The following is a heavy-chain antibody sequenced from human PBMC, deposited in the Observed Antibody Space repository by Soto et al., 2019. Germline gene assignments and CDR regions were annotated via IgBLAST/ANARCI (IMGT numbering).Heavy chain of an antibody. CDR1: GGSISSGYY. D-gene: IGHD6-6*01. CDR2: IHYSGTT. V-gene: IGHV4-31*01. CDR3: ASRGDRSSGV. Sequence: QVQLQESGPGLVKPSQTLSLTCTVSGGSISSGYYWSWIRQYPGKGLEWIGYIHYSGTTYYNPSLMSPLTISIDTSKKQFSLKLTSVTAADTAVYYCASRGDRSSGVWGRGTLVTVSS. J-gene: IGHJ2*01.